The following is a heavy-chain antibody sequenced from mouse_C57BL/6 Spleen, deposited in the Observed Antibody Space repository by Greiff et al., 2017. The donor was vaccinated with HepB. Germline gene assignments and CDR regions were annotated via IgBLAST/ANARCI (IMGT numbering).Heavy chain of an antibody. J-gene: IGHJ3*01. Sequence: VQLVESGPELVKPGASVKISCKASGYAFSSSWMNWVKQRPGKGLEWIGRIYPGDGDTNYNGKFKGKATLTADKSSSTAYMQLSSLTSEDSAVYFCAREDVGFAYWGQGTLVTVSA. CDR3: AREDVGFAY. V-gene: IGHV1-82*01. CDR1: GYAFSSSW. CDR2: IYPGDGDT.